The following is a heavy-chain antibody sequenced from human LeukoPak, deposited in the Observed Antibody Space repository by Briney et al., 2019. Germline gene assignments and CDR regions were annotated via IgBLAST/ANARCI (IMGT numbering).Heavy chain of an antibody. CDR3: ARVDRRGDWFDP. D-gene: IGHD3/OR15-3a*01. Sequence: GGSLRLSWAASGFTFDDYGMSWVRQAPGKGLEWVSGINWNGGSTGYADSVKGRFTISRDNAKNSLYLQMNSLRAEDTALYYCARVDRRGDWFDPWGQGTLVTVSS. CDR1: GFTFDDYG. CDR2: INWNGGST. J-gene: IGHJ5*02. V-gene: IGHV3-20*04.